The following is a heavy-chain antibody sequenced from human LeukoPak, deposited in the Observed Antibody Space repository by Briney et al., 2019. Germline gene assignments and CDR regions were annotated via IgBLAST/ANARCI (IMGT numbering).Heavy chain of an antibody. CDR2: IYTSGST. J-gene: IGHJ5*02. Sequence: SQTLSLTCTVSGGSISSGSYYWSWLRQPAGTGLEWIGRIYTSGSTNYNPSLKSRVTISVDTSKNQFSLKLSSVTAADTAVYYCARDRTLPHYDILTGYPNWFDPWGQGTLVTVSS. D-gene: IGHD3-9*01. CDR1: GGSISSGSYY. CDR3: ARDRTLPHYDILTGYPNWFDP. V-gene: IGHV4-61*02.